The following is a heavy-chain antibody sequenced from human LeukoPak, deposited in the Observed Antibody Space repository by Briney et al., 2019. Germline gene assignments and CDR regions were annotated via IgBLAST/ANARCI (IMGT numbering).Heavy chain of an antibody. V-gene: IGHV4-30-4*01. D-gene: IGHD3-9*01. J-gene: IGHJ4*02. CDR1: GGSISSGDYY. CDR2: IYYSGST. CDR3: ARGYYDILTGYSNEFDY. Sequence: PSQILSLTCTVSGGSISSGDYYWSWIRQPPGKGLEWIGYIYYSGSTYYNPSLKSRVTISVDTSKNQFSLKLSSVTAADTAVYYCARGYYDILTGYSNEFDYWGQGTLVTVSS.